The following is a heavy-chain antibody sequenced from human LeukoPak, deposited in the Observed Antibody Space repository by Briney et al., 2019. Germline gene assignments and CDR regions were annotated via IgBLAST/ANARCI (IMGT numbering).Heavy chain of an antibody. D-gene: IGHD3-3*01. J-gene: IGHJ5*02. CDR2: IYTSGST. Sequence: SETLSLTCTVSGGSISSYYWSWLRQPAGKGLEWIGRIYTSGSTNYNPSLKSRVTMSVDTSKNQFSLKLSSVTAADTAVYYCARVLSYDFWSGYSADPNWFDPWGQGALVTVSS. V-gene: IGHV4-4*07. CDR3: ARVLSYDFWSGYSADPNWFDP. CDR1: GGSISSYY.